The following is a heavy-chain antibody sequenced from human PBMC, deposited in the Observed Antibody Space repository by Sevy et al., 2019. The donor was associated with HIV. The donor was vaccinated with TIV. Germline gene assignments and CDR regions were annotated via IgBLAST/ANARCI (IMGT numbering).Heavy chain of an antibody. J-gene: IGHJ5*02. Sequence: GGSLRLSCAASGFTFSISAMTWVRQAPGKGLEWVSGLSGSGDSTYYADSVKGRFTISRDNSKTTLYLQMNSLRAEDTALYYCAKGTDDFWSGYYTGWFDPWGQGTLVTVSS. V-gene: IGHV3-23*01. CDR2: LSGSGDST. CDR1: GFTFSISA. D-gene: IGHD3-3*01. CDR3: AKGTDDFWSGYYTGWFDP.